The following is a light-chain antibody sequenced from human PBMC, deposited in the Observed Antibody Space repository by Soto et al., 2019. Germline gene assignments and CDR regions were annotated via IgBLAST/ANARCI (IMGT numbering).Light chain of an antibody. V-gene: IGKV1-5*03. CDR2: KAS. CDR1: QTIISW. J-gene: IGKJ1*01. Sequence: DIRMTQSASTLSGSVGDRVTITCRASQTIISWLSWYQQKRGKAHKLLIYKASILKSGVPSRFSGSGSGTEFTLTISSLQPDDFATYYCQHYNSYSEAFGQGTKVDI. CDR3: QHYNSYSEA.